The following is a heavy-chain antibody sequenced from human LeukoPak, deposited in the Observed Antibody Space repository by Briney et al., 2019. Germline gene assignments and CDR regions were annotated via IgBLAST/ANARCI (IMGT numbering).Heavy chain of an antibody. Sequence: GGSLRLSCAASGFTFSSYLMSWVRQAPGKGLEWVANIKQDGSEKYYVDSVKGRFTISRDNAKNSLYLQMNSLRAEDTAVYYCARDVPITIFGVVTPIASPFDPWGQGTLVTVSS. CDR3: ARDVPITIFGVVTPIASPFDP. CDR1: GFTFSSYL. V-gene: IGHV3-7*01. J-gene: IGHJ5*02. CDR2: IKQDGSEK. D-gene: IGHD3-3*01.